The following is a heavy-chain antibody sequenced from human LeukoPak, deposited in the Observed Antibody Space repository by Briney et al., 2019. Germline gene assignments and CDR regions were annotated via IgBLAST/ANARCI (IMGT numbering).Heavy chain of an antibody. D-gene: IGHD3-16*01. Sequence: GGSLRLSCAASGFTFSGSAMHWVRQASGKGLEWVGRIRSKANSYATAYAASVKGRFTISRDDSKNTAYLQMNSLKTEDTAVYYCARAPPRLRYFDYWGQGTLVTVSS. J-gene: IGHJ4*02. CDR1: GFTFSGSA. CDR3: ARAPPRLRYFDY. V-gene: IGHV3-73*01. CDR2: IRSKANSYAT.